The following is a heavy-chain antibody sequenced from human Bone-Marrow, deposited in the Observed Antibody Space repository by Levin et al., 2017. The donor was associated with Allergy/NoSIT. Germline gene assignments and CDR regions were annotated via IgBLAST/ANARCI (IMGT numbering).Heavy chain of an antibody. CDR2: ISAYNGNT. V-gene: IGHV1-18*01. D-gene: IGHD3-3*01. CDR3: ARVITPPTYYDFWSGYYPDYWYFDL. J-gene: IGHJ2*01. Sequence: ASVKVSCKASGYTFTSYGISWVRQAPGQGLEWMGWISAYNGNTNYAQKLQGRVTMTTDTSTSTAYMELRSLGSDDTAVYYCARVITPPTYYDFWSGYYPDYWYFDLWGRGTLVTVSS. CDR1: GYTFTSYG.